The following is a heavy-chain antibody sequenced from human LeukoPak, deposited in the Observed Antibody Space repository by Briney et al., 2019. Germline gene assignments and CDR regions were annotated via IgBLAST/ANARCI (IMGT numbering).Heavy chain of an antibody. D-gene: IGHD2-2*01. V-gene: IGHV3-23*01. CDR3: AKDRHAPGRYCSSTTCFPFDS. Sequence: GGSLRLSCTVSGFTLSSYEMTWFRQAPGKGLERVSSIGYGGADSHYADSVKGRFTISRDNSKNTLYLQMNSLRAEDTAVYYCAKDRHAPGRYCSSTTCFPFDSWGQGTLVTVSS. CDR2: IGYGGADS. J-gene: IGHJ5*01. CDR1: GFTLSSYE.